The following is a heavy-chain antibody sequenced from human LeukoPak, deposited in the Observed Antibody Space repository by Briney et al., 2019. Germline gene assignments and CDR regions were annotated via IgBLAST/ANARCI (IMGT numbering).Heavy chain of an antibody. J-gene: IGHJ4*02. Sequence: SETLSFTCTVSGGSISSYYWSWIRQPPGKGLEWIGYIYYSGSTNYSPSLKSRVTISVDTSKNQFSLKLSSVTAADTAVYYCARDVGYYFDYWGQGTLVTVSS. CDR2: IYYSGST. V-gene: IGHV4-59*01. CDR1: GGSISSYY. CDR3: ARDVGYYFDY.